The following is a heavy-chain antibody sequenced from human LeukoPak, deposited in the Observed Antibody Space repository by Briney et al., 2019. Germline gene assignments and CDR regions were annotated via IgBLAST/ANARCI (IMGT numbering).Heavy chain of an antibody. Sequence: SETLSLTCTASGGSISSSSYYWGWIRQPPGKGLEWIGSIYYSGSTYYNPSLKSRVTISVDTSKNQFSLKLSSVTAADTAVYYCATLRIVGATYFDYWGQGTLVTVSS. CDR3: ATLRIVGATYFDY. V-gene: IGHV4-39*01. D-gene: IGHD1-26*01. CDR2: IYYSGST. J-gene: IGHJ4*02. CDR1: GGSISSSSYY.